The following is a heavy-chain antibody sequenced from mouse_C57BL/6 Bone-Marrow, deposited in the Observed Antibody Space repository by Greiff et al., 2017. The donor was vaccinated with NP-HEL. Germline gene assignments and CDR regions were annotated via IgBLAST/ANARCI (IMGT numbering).Heavy chain of an antibody. Sequence: QVQLQQSGAELVRPGSSVKLSCKASGYTFTSYWMHWVKQRPIQGLEWIGNIDPSDSETHYNQKFKDKATLTVDKSSSTAYMQLSSLTSEDSAVYYCATKGLYYGIWSAYWGQGTLVTVSA. D-gene: IGHD2-1*01. J-gene: IGHJ3*01. V-gene: IGHV1-52*01. CDR2: IDPSDSET. CDR1: GYTFTSYW. CDR3: ATKGLYYGIWSAY.